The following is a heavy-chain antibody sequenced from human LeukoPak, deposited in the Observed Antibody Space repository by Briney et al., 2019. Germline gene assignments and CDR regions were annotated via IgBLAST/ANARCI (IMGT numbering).Heavy chain of an antibody. CDR1: GFTFSSYE. CDR2: ISSSGSTI. CDR3: ATGLLLPNDAFDI. D-gene: IGHD3-22*01. Sequence: QTGGSLRLSCAASGFTFSSYEMNWVRQAPGKGLEWVSYISSSGSTIYYADSVKGRFTISRDNAKNSLYLQMNSLRAEDTAVYYCATGLLLPNDAFDIWGQGTMVTVSS. V-gene: IGHV3-48*03. J-gene: IGHJ3*02.